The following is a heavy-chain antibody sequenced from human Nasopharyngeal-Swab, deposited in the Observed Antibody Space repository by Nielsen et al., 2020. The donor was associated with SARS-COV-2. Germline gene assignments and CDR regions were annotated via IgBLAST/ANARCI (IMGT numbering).Heavy chain of an antibody. CDR3: ASAPSIAVAAGYGMDV. Sequence: GESLKISCAASGFTFSSYAMHWVRQAPGKGLEWVAVISYDGSNKYYADSVKGRFTISRDNSKNTPYLQMNSLRAEDTAVYYCASAPSIAVAAGYGMDVWGQGTTVTVSS. J-gene: IGHJ6*02. CDR2: ISYDGSNK. CDR1: GFTFSSYA. D-gene: IGHD6-19*01. V-gene: IGHV3-30*04.